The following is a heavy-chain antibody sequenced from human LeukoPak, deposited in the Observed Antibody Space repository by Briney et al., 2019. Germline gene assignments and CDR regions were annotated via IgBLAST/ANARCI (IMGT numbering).Heavy chain of an antibody. CDR1: GYSLTSYW. D-gene: IGHD3-22*01. J-gene: IGHJ4*02. V-gene: IGHV5-51*01. CDR3: ARSDLTGDSSGYFPPLFDY. Sequence: GESLKISCKGSGYSLTSYWIGWARQIPGKGLERMGIIYPGDSDTRYSPSFQGQVTISADKSISTAYLQWSSLKASDTAMYYCARSDLTGDSSGYFPPLFDYWGQGTLVTVSS. CDR2: IYPGDSDT.